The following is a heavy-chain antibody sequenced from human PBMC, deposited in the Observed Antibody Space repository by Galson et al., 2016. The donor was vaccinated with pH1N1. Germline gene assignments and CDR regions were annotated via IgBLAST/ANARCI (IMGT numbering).Heavy chain of an antibody. D-gene: IGHD3-10*01. CDR3: AKEGQWSGGNWFDP. V-gene: IGHV3-23*01. CDR2: ISGRGGSR. J-gene: IGHJ5*02. Sequence: SLRLSCAASGFTFGTHAMTWVRQAPGKGLQWVAVISGRGGSREYADSVKGRFTISRGNSKNTLYLQMNSVRVGDTGVYYCAKEGQWSGGNWFDPWGQGTLVTVSS. CDR1: GFTFGTHA.